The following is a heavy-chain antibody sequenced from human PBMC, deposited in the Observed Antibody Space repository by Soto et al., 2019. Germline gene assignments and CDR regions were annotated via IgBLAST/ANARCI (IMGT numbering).Heavy chain of an antibody. D-gene: IGHD3-16*01. Sequence: QVQLVESGGGVVPPGRSLRLSCAASGFTFSSYGMQWVRQAPGKGLEWVAVISYDGSYKYYADSVKGRFTISRDNSKNTLYLQMNSLRAEDTAVYYCAKWNGGFDYWGQGTLVTVSS. J-gene: IGHJ4*02. CDR1: GFTFSSYG. V-gene: IGHV3-30*18. CDR2: ISYDGSYK. CDR3: AKWNGGFDY.